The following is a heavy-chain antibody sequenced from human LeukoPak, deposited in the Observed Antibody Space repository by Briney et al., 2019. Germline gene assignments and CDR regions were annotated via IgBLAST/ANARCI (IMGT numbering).Heavy chain of an antibody. J-gene: IGHJ4*02. D-gene: IGHD3-22*01. CDR1: GGSFSGYY. V-gene: IGHV4-34*01. CDR2: INHSGST. Sequence: PSETLSLTCAVYGGSFSGYYWSWIRQPPGKGLEWIGEINHSGSTNYNPSLKSRVTISVDTSKNPFSLKLSSVTAADTAVYYCARRRSHYYDSSGYYYSGLYFDYWGQGTLVTVSS. CDR3: ARRRSHYYDSSGYYYSGLYFDY.